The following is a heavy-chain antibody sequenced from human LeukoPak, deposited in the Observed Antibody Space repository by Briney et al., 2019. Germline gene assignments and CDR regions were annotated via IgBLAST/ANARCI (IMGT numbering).Heavy chain of an antibody. D-gene: IGHD2-2*01. V-gene: IGHV1-69*05. Sequence: SVKVSCKASGGTFSSYAISWVRQAPGQGLEWMGGIIPIFGTANYAQKFQGRVTITTDESTSTAYMELSSLRSEDTAVYYCTRVVVPAAPYNWFDPWGQGTLVTVSS. CDR2: IIPIFGTA. CDR1: GGTFSSYA. J-gene: IGHJ5*02. CDR3: TRVVVPAAPYNWFDP.